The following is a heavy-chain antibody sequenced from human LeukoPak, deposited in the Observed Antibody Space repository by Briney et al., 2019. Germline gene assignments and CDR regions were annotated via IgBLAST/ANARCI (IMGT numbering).Heavy chain of an antibody. J-gene: IGHJ3*01. CDR1: GFTFSDNY. V-gene: IGHV3-72*01. Sequence: PGGSLRLSCAASGFTFSDNYMDWVRQAPGKGLEWVVRTRNRAPGYTTEYAASVEGRFNVSRDASKNSLFLQMNGLKNEETAVYFCVSGGYCSGTFCPDAFTVWGQGTMVTVSS. D-gene: IGHD2-15*01. CDR2: TRNRAPGYTT. CDR3: VSGGYCSGTFCPDAFTV.